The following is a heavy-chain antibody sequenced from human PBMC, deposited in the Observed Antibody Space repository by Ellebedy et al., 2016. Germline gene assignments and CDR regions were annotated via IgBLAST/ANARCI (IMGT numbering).Heavy chain of an antibody. D-gene: IGHD7-27*01. Sequence: GESLKISXEGSGFAFSNYAMNWVRQAPGKGLEWISYINAGGRALYYADSVKGRFTISRDDAKNSVYLQMNNLRADDTAIYYCAKDLPNWANDYWGQGALVTVSS. CDR1: GFAFSNYA. CDR2: INAGGRAL. CDR3: AKDLPNWANDY. J-gene: IGHJ4*02. V-gene: IGHV3-48*03.